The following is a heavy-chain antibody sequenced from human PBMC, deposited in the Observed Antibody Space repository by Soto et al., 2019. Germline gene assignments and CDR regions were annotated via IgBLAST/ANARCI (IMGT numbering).Heavy chain of an antibody. V-gene: IGHV2-70*11. CDR2: VDWDDDK. D-gene: IGHD3-10*01. CDR1: GFSLSTSGMC. CDR3: ARIRSITLDRGADTYYFDC. J-gene: IGHJ4*02. Sequence: SGPTLVNPTQTLTLTCTFSGFSLSTSGMCVSWIRQPPGKALEWLARVDWDDDKYYSTSQKNRLTISKNTSKNQVVLKMTDMETVDTATYYCARIRSITLDRGADTYYFDCCGQRTLVTVSS.